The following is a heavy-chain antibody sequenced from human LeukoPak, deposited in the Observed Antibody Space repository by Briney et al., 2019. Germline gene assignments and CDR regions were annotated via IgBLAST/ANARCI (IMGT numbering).Heavy chain of an antibody. D-gene: IGHD3-22*01. V-gene: IGHV3-11*01. J-gene: IGHJ4*02. Sequence: GGSLRLSCAASGFTFSDYYMSWIRQAPGKGLEWVSYISSSGSTIYYADSVKGRFTISRDNSKNTLYLQMNSLRAEDTAVYYCAKSLIPDYYDSSGYYSDYWGQGTLVTVSS. CDR1: GFTFSDYY. CDR3: AKSLIPDYYDSSGYYSDY. CDR2: ISSSGSTI.